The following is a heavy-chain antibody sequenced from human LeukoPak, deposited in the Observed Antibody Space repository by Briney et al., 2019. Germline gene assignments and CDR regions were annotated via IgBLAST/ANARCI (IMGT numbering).Heavy chain of an antibody. CDR1: GGSISNYY. CDR3: ARGYSSGWYHFDF. CDR2: IYDSGST. D-gene: IGHD6-19*01. J-gene: IGHJ4*02. V-gene: IGHV4-59*01. Sequence: SVTLSLTCTVSGGSISNYYWSWIRQPPGKGLEWIGYIYDSGSTNYNPSLKSRLTISVDTSKNQFSLKLSSVTAADTAVYYCARGYSSGWYHFDFWGQGALVTVPS.